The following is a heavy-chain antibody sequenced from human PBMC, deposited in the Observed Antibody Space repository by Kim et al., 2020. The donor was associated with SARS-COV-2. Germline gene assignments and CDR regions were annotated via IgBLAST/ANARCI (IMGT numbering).Heavy chain of an antibody. V-gene: IGHV4-4*07. Sequence: YTSGSTHYNPTLQGRVNMSVDMSKNQFSLKLSSVTAADTAVYYCARALGRWGQGALVTVSS. CDR2: YTSGST. CDR3: ARALGR. J-gene: IGHJ4*02. D-gene: IGHD3-16*02.